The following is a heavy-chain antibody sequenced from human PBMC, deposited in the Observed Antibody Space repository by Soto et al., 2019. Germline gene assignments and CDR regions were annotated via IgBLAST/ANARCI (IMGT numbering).Heavy chain of an antibody. CDR1: GYTFPTYY. V-gene: IGHV1-46*01. D-gene: IGHD2-21*01. CDR3: ARYWGGILGTSWGHAFDI. Sequence: ASVKVSCKPSGYTFPTYYIHWARQAPGQGLEWMGIINPSGGGTGYAQKFQGRVTMTRDTSTSTVYMELSSLRSEDTAVYYCARYWGGILGTSWGHAFDIWGQGTMVTVSS. J-gene: IGHJ3*02. CDR2: INPSGGGT.